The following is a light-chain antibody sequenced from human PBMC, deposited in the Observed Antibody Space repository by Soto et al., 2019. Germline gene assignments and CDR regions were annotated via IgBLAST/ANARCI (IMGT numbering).Light chain of an antibody. J-gene: IGKJ1*01. V-gene: IGKV1-5*01. CDR1: QSISSW. Sequence: DIQMTQSPSTLSASVGDRVTITCRASQSISSWLAWYQQKPGKAPKVLIYDASSLESGVPSRFSGSGSGTEFTLTISSLQPDEFAAYYCQQYHTYSTFGQGTKVEIK. CDR2: DAS. CDR3: QQYHTYST.